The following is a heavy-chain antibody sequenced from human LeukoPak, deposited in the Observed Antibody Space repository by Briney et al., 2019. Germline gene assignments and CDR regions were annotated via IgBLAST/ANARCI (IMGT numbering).Heavy chain of an antibody. V-gene: IGHV3-23*01. CDR1: GFIFSNYG. CDR3: ARDIRAIYYMDV. J-gene: IGHJ6*03. CDR2: ITGSGGGT. Sequence: GSLRLSCAASGFIFSNYGMGWVRQAPGKGLEWVSSITGSGGGTYFADSVKGRFTISRDNSKNTLYLQMNSLRAEDTAVYYCARDIRAIYYMDVWGKGTTVTVSS.